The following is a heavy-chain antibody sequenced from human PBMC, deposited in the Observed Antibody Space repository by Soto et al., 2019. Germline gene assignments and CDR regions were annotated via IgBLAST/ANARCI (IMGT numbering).Heavy chain of an antibody. D-gene: IGHD2-21*01. J-gene: IGHJ4*02. CDR2: ISSSGSTI. V-gene: IGHV3-11*01. CDR3: ARALIYLFHTGDY. CDR1: GFTFSDYY. Sequence: GGSLRLSCAASGFTFSDYYMSWIRQAPGKGLEWVSYISSSGSTIYYADSVKGRFTISRDNAKNSLYPQMNSLRAEDTAVYYCARALIYLFHTGDYWGQGTLVTVSS.